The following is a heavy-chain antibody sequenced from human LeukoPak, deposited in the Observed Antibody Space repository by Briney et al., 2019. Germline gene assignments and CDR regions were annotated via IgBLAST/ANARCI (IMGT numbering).Heavy chain of an antibody. D-gene: IGHD6-13*01. CDR1: GFIFNIHG. J-gene: IGHJ4*02. CDR3: AKDLFGYVLAAAGTADFDY. Sequence: GGSLRLSCTASGFIFNIHGMHWVRQAPGKGLEWVAFIRYDGSNKYYADSVKGRFTISRDNSKNTLYLQMNSLRAEDTAVYYCAKDLFGYVLAAAGTADFDYWGQGTLVTVSS. CDR2: IRYDGSNK. V-gene: IGHV3-30*02.